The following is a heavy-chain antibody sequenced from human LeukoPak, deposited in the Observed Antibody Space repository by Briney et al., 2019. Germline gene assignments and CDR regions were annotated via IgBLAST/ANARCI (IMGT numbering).Heavy chain of an antibody. D-gene: IGHD2-2*02. V-gene: IGHV7-4-1*02. CDR1: GYTFTSYA. J-gene: IGHJ4*02. CDR3: ARDPSGYCSRTSCYTPDFYFDH. CDR2: INTNTGNP. Sequence: ASVKVSCKASGYTFTSYAMNWVRQAPGQGLEWMGWINTNTGNPTYTQGFTGRFVFSLDTSVNTAFLQISSLKAEDTAVYYCARDPSGYCSRTSCYTPDFYFDHWGQGTLVSVSS.